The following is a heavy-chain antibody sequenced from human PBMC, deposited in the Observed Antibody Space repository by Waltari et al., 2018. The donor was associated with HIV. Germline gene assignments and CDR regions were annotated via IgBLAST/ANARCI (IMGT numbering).Heavy chain of an antibody. CDR2: ILPFIGAA. D-gene: IGHD2-2*01. J-gene: IGHJ4*02. Sequence: QVQLVQSGAEVKNPGSSVRVSCKTSGGTFSSYKISWVRQAPGQGLEWMGGILPFIGAANYGQKFQGRVTIAADKSTSTVYMYLSSLRSDDTAVYYCARDLGYCNSYTCGPFDYWGQGTLVTVSS. CDR3: ARDLGYCNSYTCGPFDY. V-gene: IGHV1-69*14. CDR1: GGTFSSYK.